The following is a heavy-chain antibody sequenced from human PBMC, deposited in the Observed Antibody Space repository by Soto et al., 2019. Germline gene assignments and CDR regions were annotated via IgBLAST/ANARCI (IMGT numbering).Heavy chain of an antibody. CDR3: AGGNCGGDCYFDF. V-gene: IGHV1-46*01. CDR2: INAGGGNT. D-gene: IGHD2-21*02. J-gene: IGHJ4*02. CDR1: GYTFTSYY. Sequence: QVQLVQSGAEVKKPGASVKISCKASGYTFTSYYIHWVRQAPGQGLEWMAAINAGGGNTNYAQKFQVRVTVTRDTSTSTVYMELTSVRFDDTAVYYCAGGNCGGDCYFDFWGQGTLVTVSS.